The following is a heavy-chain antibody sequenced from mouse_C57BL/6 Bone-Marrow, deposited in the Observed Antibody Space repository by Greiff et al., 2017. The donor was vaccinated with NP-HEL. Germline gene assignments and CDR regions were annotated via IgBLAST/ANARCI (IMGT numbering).Heavy chain of an antibody. Sequence: EVKLMESGGGLVQPKGSLKLSCAASGFTFNTYAMPWVRQAPGKGLEWVARIRSKSRNYATYYADSVKDRFTISRDDSQSMLDLQMNNLKTEDTAMYYCVRGERAQATGFAYWGQGTLVTVSA. CDR1: GFTFNTYA. CDR2: IRSKSRNYAT. D-gene: IGHD3-2*02. CDR3: VRGERAQATGFAY. J-gene: IGHJ3*01. V-gene: IGHV10-3*01.